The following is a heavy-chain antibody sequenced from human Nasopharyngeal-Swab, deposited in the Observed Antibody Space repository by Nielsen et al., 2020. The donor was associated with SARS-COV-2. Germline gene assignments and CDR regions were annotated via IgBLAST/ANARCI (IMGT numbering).Heavy chain of an antibody. V-gene: IGHV5-51*01. J-gene: IGHJ3*02. CDR2: ISPGDSDA. CDR3: ARRAGGGSYWFFDM. D-gene: IGHD3-10*01. CDR1: GYTFTHYW. Sequence: GESLKISCPGSGYTFTHYWLGWVRQRPGKGLEWMGTISPGDSDARYSPSFRGHVTISVDNSISTTYLQWSTLRASDSAMYYCARRAGGGSYWFFDMWGQGTMVTVSS.